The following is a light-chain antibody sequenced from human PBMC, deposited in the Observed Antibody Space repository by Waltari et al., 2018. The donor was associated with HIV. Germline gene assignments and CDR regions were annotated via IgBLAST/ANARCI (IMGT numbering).Light chain of an antibody. V-gene: IGKV1-NL1*01. Sequence: IKTIMSRRTLAASVGDSVTITCRASKAISNSLAWYQQKPGKAPKLLLYAASRLESGVPSRFSGSRSGTDYALTISSLQPEDFAVYYCQQYFSPPPLTFGGGTKVEIK. CDR3: QQYFSPPPLT. J-gene: IGKJ4*01. CDR2: AAS. CDR1: KAISNS.